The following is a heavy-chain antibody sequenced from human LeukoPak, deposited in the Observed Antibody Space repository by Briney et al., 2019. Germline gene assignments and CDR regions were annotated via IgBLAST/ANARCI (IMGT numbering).Heavy chain of an antibody. J-gene: IGHJ6*02. D-gene: IGHD6-13*01. CDR1: GGTFSSYA. CDR2: IIPILGIA. V-gene: IGHV1-69*04. Sequence: SVKVSCKASGGTFSSYAISWVRQAPGQGLEWMGRIIPILGIANYAQKFQGRVTITADKSTSTAYMELSSLRSEDTAVYYCARADQVAAAAPDVWGQGTTVTVSS. CDR3: ARADQVAAAAPDV.